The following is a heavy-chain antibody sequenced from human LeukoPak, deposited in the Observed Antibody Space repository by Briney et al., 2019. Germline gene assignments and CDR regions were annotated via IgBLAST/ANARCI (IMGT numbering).Heavy chain of an antibody. Sequence: SETLSLTCTVSGVSISTYSWSWIRQPPGKGLEWIGYISYSGSTSYNPSLRSRVTISVDTSKNQFSLKLSSVTAADTAVYYCAXXGNFDL. CDR2: ISYSGST. J-gene: IGHJ2*01. CDR1: GVSISTYS. V-gene: IGHV4-59*01. CDR3: AXXGNFDL.